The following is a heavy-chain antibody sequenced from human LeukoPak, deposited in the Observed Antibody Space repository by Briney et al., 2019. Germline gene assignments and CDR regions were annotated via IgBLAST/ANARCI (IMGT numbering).Heavy chain of an antibody. CDR3: TRYYGSGSPPFDY. Sequence: GGSLRLSCAASGFTFSSYSMNWVRQAPGKGLEWGSSISSSSSYIYYADSVKGRFTISRDNAKNSLYLQMNSLRAEDTAVYYCTRYYGSGSPPFDYWGQGTLVTVSS. CDR2: ISSSSSYI. CDR1: GFTFSSYS. D-gene: IGHD3-10*01. J-gene: IGHJ4*02. V-gene: IGHV3-21*01.